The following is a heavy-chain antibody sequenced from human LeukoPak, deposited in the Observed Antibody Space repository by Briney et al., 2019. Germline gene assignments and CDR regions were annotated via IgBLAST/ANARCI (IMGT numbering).Heavy chain of an antibody. D-gene: IGHD6-13*01. CDR2: INHSGST. Sequence: PSETLSLTCAVYGGSFSGYYWTWIRQPPGKGLEWIGEINHSGSTNYNPSLKSRVTISVDTSKNQFSLKLSSVTAADTAVYYCARVGYSSSWYNLRTFDIWGQGTMVTVSS. CDR1: GGSFSGYY. V-gene: IGHV4-34*01. CDR3: ARVGYSSSWYNLRTFDI. J-gene: IGHJ3*02.